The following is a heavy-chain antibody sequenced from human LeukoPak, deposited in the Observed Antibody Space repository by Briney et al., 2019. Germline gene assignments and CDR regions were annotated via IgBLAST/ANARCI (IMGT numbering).Heavy chain of an antibody. CDR2: IYYSGST. Sequence: SETLSLTCTVSGGSISSSSYYWGWIRQPPGKGLEWIGSIYYSGSTNYNPSLKGRVTISVDTSKNQFSLKLSSVAAADTAVYYCARGVRYYDSSGYSYYYYGMDVWGQGTTVTVFS. J-gene: IGHJ6*02. CDR3: ARGVRYYDSSGYSYYYYGMDV. CDR1: GGSISSSSYY. V-gene: IGHV4-39*07. D-gene: IGHD3-22*01.